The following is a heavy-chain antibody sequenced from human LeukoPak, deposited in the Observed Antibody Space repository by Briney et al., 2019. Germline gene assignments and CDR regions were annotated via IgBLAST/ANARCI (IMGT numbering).Heavy chain of an antibody. J-gene: IGHJ5*02. D-gene: IGHD6-13*01. Sequence: PGGSLRLSCAASGFTFSNAWMSWVRQAPGKGLEWVGCIKSKTDGGTTDYAAPVKGRFTISRDDSKNTLYLQMNSLRAEDTAVYYCAKALDRSSSWYFSWFDPWGQGTLVTVSS. V-gene: IGHV3-15*01. CDR2: IKSKTDGGTT. CDR3: AKALDRSSSWYFSWFDP. CDR1: GFTFSNAW.